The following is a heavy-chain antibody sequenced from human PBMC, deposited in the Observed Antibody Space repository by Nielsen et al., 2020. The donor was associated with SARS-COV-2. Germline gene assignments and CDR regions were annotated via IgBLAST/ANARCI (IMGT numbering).Heavy chain of an antibody. CDR3: ARNRWFGESRYGMDV. CDR2: ICYSGNT. CDR1: GASISNYC. D-gene: IGHD3-10*01. Sequence: ESLKISCTVSGASISNYCWSWIRQPPGKGLEWIGDICYSGNTNYNPSLKSRVTISVDTSKNQFSLKLSSVTAADTAVYSCARNRWFGESRYGMDVWGQGTTVTVSS. V-gene: IGHV4-59*01. J-gene: IGHJ6*02.